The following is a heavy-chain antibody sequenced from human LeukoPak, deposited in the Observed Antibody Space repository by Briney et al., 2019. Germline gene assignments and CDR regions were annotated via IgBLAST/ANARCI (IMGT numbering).Heavy chain of an antibody. CDR2: MNPNSGNT. Sequence: GASVKVSCKASGYTFTSYDINWVRQATGQGLEWMGWMNPNSGNTGYAQKFQGRVTMTRNTFISTAYMELSSLRSEDTAVYYCARGGYYYDSSGYYARYYYYYMDVWGKGTTVTVSS. V-gene: IGHV1-8*01. D-gene: IGHD3-22*01. CDR1: GYTFTSYD. J-gene: IGHJ6*03. CDR3: ARGGYYYDSSGYYARYYYYYMDV.